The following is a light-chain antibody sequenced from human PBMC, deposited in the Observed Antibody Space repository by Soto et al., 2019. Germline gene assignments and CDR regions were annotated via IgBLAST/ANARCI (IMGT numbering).Light chain of an antibody. CDR3: QQTHSFPIT. CDR1: QGISNW. CDR2: SAS. Sequence: DIQMTQSPSSVSASVGGRVTITCLASQGISNWLAWYRQKPGKAPDLLISSASSLQSGVPSRFSGSGSGTDFTLTISSLQPEDFAIYYCQQTHSFPITFGQGTRLEIK. J-gene: IGKJ5*01. V-gene: IGKV1D-12*01.